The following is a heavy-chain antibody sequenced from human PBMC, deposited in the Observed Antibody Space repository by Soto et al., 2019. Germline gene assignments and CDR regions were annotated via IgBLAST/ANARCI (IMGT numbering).Heavy chain of an antibody. V-gene: IGHV1-69*06. CDR1: GGTFSSYA. Sequence: SVKVSCKASGGTFSSYAISWVRQAPGQGLEWMGGIIPIFVTANYAQKFQGRVTITADKSTSTAYMELSSLRSEDTAVYYCASYYYDSSGYYYDYYYYGMDVWGQGTTVTVSS. J-gene: IGHJ6*02. CDR2: IIPIFVTA. D-gene: IGHD3-22*01. CDR3: ASYYYDSSGYYYDYYYYGMDV.